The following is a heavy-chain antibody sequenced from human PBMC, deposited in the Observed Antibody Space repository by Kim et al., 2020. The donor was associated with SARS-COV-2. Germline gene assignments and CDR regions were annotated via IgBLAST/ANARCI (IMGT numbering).Heavy chain of an antibody. CDR3: TTARRSRGYYYGMDV. Sequence: GGSLRLSCAASGFTFSNAWMSWVRQAPGKGLEWVGRIKSKTDGGTTDYAAPVKGRFTISRDDSKNTLYLQMNSLKTEDTAVYYCTTARRSRGYYYGMDVWGQGTTVTVSS. V-gene: IGHV3-15*01. D-gene: IGHD3-10*01. CDR1: GFTFSNAW. J-gene: IGHJ6*02. CDR2: IKSKTDGGTT.